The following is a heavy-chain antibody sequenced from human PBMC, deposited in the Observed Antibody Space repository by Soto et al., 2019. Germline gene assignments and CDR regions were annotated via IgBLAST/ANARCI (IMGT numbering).Heavy chain of an antibody. CDR1: GGSISSGDYY. CDR2: IYYSGST. CDR3: ARGSGYYYGMDV. J-gene: IGHJ6*02. D-gene: IGHD3-10*01. Sequence: SETLSLTCTVSGGSISSGDYYWSWIRQPPGKSLEWIGYIYYSGSTYYNPSLKSRVTISVDTSKNQFSLKLSSVTAADTAVYYCARGSGYYYGMDVWGQGTTVTVSS. V-gene: IGHV4-30-4*01.